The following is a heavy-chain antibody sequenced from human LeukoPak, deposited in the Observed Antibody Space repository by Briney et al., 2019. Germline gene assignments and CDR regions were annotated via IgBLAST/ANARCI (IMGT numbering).Heavy chain of an antibody. V-gene: IGHV3-23*01. CDR2: IGGSGAYT. D-gene: IGHD3-10*01. J-gene: IGHJ4*02. CDR1: GFTFDTYA. CDR3: ARDRPNYYGADGHYYRRDGDY. Sequence: GGSLRLSCTASGFTFDTYAMSWVRQAPGRGLEWVSPIGGSGAYTYYTGSVEGRFTVSRDNSRSTLFLQMGSLRAEDTAIYYCARDRPNYYGADGHYYRRDGDYWGQGTLVTVSS.